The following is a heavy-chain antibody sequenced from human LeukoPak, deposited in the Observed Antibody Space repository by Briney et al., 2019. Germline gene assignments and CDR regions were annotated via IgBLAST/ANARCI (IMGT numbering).Heavy chain of an antibody. V-gene: IGHV1-46*01. CDR3: ARGRLALAYSSSPPPTFDY. Sequence: PGASVKVSCKASGYTFTSYYMHWVRQAPGQGLEWMGIINPSGGSTSYAQKFQGRVTMTRDTSTSTVYMELSSLRSEDTAVYYCARGRLALAYSSSPPPTFDYWGQGTLVTVSS. D-gene: IGHD6-13*01. CDR2: INPSGGST. CDR1: GYTFTSYY. J-gene: IGHJ4*02.